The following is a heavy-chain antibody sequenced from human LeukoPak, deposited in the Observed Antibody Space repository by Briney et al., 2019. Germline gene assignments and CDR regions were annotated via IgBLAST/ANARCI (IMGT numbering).Heavy chain of an antibody. CDR2: IIPILGIA. J-gene: IGHJ4*02. D-gene: IGHD3-10*01. CDR3: AREVLHGGPRFDGSGSPHSGLGY. Sequence: SVKVSCKASGGTVSSCAISWGRQAPGHGLEWLGRIIPILGIANYAQKLQGRVTITADKATSTAYMELSSLSSEHTAVYYCAREVLHGGPRFDGSGSPHSGLGYWGPGTPVTVSS. V-gene: IGHV1-69*04. CDR1: GGTVSSCA.